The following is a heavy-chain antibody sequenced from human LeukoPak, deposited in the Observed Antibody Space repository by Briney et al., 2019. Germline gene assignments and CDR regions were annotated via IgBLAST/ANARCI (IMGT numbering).Heavy chain of an antibody. D-gene: IGHD2-2*01. J-gene: IGHJ4*02. CDR2: ISSSDITI. CDR3: ARAAHPVRNYFDY. Sequence: GGSLRLSCAASGFTFSSYYMSWIRQAPGKGLECVSYISSSDITIYYADSVKGRFTISRDNAKNSLYLQMNSLRAEDTAVYYCARAAHPVRNYFDYWGQGTLVTVSS. V-gene: IGHV3-11*01. CDR1: GFTFSSYY.